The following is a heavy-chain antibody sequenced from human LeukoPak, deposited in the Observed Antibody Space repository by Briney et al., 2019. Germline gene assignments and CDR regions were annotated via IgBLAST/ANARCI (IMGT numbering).Heavy chain of an antibody. CDR3: ARGYDILSGYTRSFDY. J-gene: IGHJ4*02. CDR1: GGSFSGYY. D-gene: IGHD3-9*01. Sequence: PSETLSLTCAVYGGSFSGYYWSWLRQPPGKGLEGIGEINHSGSTNYNPSLKSRVTISVDTSKNQFSLKLSSVTAADTAVYYCARGYDILSGYTRSFDYWGQGTLVTVSS. V-gene: IGHV4-34*01. CDR2: INHSGST.